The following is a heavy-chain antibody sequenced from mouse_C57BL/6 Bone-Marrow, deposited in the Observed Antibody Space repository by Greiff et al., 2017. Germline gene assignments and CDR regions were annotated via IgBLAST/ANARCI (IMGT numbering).Heavy chain of an antibody. V-gene: IGHV1-76*01. CDR2: IYPGSGNT. J-gene: IGHJ3*01. Sequence: VKLVESGAELVRPGASVKLSCKASGYTFTDYYINWVKQRPGQGLEWIARIYPGSGNTYYNEKFKGKATLTAEKSSSTAYMQLSSLTSEDSAVYFCARSGYDGCFADWGQGTLVTVSA. CDR1: GYTFTDYY. D-gene: IGHD2-3*01. CDR3: ARSGYDGCFAD.